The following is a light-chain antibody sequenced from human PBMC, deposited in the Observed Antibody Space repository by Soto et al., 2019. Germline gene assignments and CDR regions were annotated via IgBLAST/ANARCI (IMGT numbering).Light chain of an antibody. CDR1: QSVSSN. CDR3: QQYNNWPQT. CDR2: GAS. J-gene: IGKJ1*01. V-gene: IGKV3-15*01. Sequence: EIVMTQSPVTLSVSPGERANLSCRASQSVSSNLAWYQQKPGQAPRLLIYGASTRTTGIPARFSGSGSGTEFTLTISSLQSEDFGVYYCQQYNNWPQTFGQGTKVDIK.